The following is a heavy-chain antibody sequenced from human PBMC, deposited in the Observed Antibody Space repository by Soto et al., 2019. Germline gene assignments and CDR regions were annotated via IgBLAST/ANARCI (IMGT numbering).Heavy chain of an antibody. CDR1: GYTFSSYG. V-gene: IGHV1-46*01. CDR3: ARESGIVGATGLN. CDR2: INPSGGST. J-gene: IGHJ4*02. D-gene: IGHD1-26*01. Sequence: GSVKVSCKVSGYTFSSYGFTWVRQAPGQGLEWMGIINPSGGSTSYAQKFQGRVTMTRDTSTSTVYMELSSLRSEDTAVYYCARESGIVGATGLNWGQGTLVTVSS.